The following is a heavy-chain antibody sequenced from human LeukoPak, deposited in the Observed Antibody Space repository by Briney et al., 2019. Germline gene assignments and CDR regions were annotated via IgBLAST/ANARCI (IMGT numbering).Heavy chain of an antibody. CDR2: IYYSGST. Sequence: SETLSLTCTASGGSISSYYWSWIRQPPGKGLEWIGYIYYSGSTNYNPSLKSRVTISVDTSKNQFSLKLSSVTAADTAVYYCARHTPYGDYGFDIWGQGTMVTVSS. CDR3: ARHTPYGDYGFDI. D-gene: IGHD4-17*01. V-gene: IGHV4-59*08. J-gene: IGHJ3*02. CDR1: GGSISSYY.